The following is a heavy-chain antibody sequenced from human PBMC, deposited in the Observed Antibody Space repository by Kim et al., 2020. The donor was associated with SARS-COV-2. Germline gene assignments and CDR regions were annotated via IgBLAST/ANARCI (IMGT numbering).Heavy chain of an antibody. Sequence: SETLSLTCTVSGGSISSGGYYWSWIRQHPGKGLEWIGYIYYSGSTYYNPSLKSRVTISVDTSKNQFSLKLSSVTAADTAVYYCARDRSGYCSSTSCYGKDYYYYGMDVWGQGTTVTVSS. CDR3: ARDRSGYCSSTSCYGKDYYYYGMDV. CDR1: GGSISSGGYY. D-gene: IGHD2-2*01. V-gene: IGHV4-31*03. J-gene: IGHJ6*02. CDR2: IYYSGST.